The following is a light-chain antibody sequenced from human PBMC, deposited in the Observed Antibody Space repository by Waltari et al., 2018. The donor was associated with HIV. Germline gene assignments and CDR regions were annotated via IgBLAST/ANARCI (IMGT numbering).Light chain of an antibody. CDR3: QQCNNWPLT. V-gene: IGKV3-15*01. CDR1: QSVSSN. Sequence: EIVMTQSAATLSVSPGESATLSCRASQSVSSNLAWYQQKPGQAPRLLIYGASTRATGIPARFSGSGSGTEFTLTISSLQSEDFAVYYCQQCNNWPLTFGGGTKVEIK. CDR2: GAS. J-gene: IGKJ4*01.